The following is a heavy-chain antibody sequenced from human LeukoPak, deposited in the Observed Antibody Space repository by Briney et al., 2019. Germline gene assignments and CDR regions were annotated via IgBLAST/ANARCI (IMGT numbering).Heavy chain of an antibody. CDR2: ISSDGSKN. Sequence: GGSLRLSCAASGFTFSNYGMHWVRQTPGKGLEWVALISSDGSKNIYADSVKGRFTISRDNSKNTLYLQMNSLRAEDTAAYYCARDPNYYGSGSYFPWSYYYYYGMDVWGQGTTVTVSS. CDR3: ARDPNYYGSGSYFPWSYYYYYGMDV. J-gene: IGHJ6*02. D-gene: IGHD3-10*01. V-gene: IGHV3-30*03. CDR1: GFTFSNYG.